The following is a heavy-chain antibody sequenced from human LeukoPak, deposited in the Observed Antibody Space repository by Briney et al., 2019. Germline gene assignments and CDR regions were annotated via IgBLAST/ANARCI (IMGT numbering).Heavy chain of an antibody. CDR2: INHSGST. Sequence: SETLSLTCAVYGGSFSGYYWSWIRQPPGKGLEWIGEINHSGSTNYNPSLKSRVTISVDTSKNQFSLKLSSVTAVDTAVYYCARAYYDAFDIWGQGTMVTVSS. D-gene: IGHD3-10*01. J-gene: IGHJ3*02. CDR3: ARAYYDAFDI. CDR1: GGSFSGYY. V-gene: IGHV4-34*01.